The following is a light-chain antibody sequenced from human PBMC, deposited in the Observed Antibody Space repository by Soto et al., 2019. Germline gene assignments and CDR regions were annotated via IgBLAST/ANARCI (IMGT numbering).Light chain of an antibody. CDR2: DVS. J-gene: IGLJ1*01. Sequence: QSALTQPSSVSGSPGQSITISCTGTISDVGGYSYVSWYQQLPGKAPKLMIYDVSDRPSGVSNRFSGSKSGNTASLTISGLQAEDEADYYCSSYTSSSLYVFGTGTKVTVL. CDR1: ISDVGGYSY. CDR3: SSYTSSSLYV. V-gene: IGLV2-14*01.